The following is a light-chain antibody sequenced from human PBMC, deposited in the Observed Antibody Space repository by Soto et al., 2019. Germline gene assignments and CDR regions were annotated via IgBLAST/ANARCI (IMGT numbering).Light chain of an antibody. V-gene: IGLV2-14*01. J-gene: IGLJ3*02. CDR1: SSDVAYYNF. CDR2: DVN. CDR3: TSYTTSDTQV. Sequence: QSVLTQPASVSGSPGQSITISCTGTSSDVAYYNFVSWYQHHPGKAPKLIIYDVNNRPSGVSNRFSGSKSGNTASLTISGLQTEDEADYYCTSYTTSDTQVFGGGTKLTVL.